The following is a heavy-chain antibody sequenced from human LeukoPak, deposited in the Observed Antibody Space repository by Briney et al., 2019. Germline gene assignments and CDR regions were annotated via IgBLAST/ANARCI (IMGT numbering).Heavy chain of an antibody. J-gene: IGHJ4*02. Sequence: PSETLSLTCAVYGGSFSGYYWSWIRQPPGKGLEWIGEINHSGSTNYSPSLKSRVTISVDTSKNQFSLKLSSVTAADTAVYYCARLGSRCSSTSCHGGGYWGQGTLVTVSS. V-gene: IGHV4-34*01. CDR2: INHSGST. CDR1: GGSFSGYY. D-gene: IGHD2-2*01. CDR3: ARLGSRCSSTSCHGGGY.